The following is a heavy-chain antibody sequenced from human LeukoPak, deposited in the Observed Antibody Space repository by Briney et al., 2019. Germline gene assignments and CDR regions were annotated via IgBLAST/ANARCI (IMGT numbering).Heavy chain of an antibody. CDR3: AIMHGYYDGTGYWVQ. CDR1: GFTFSSYA. Sequence: QSGGSLRLSCAASGFTFSSYAMSWVRQAPGKGREGGSAISGSGGSTSYADSVEGRFTISRDNPRNPLYMQMTSLRDEDTAVYYCAIMHGYYDGTGYWVQWGQGTLVTVSS. CDR2: ISGSGGST. J-gene: IGHJ1*01. D-gene: IGHD3-22*01. V-gene: IGHV3-23*01.